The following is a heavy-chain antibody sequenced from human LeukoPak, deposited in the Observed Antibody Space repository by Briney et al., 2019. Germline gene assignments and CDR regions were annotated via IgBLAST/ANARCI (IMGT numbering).Heavy chain of an antibody. Sequence: GGSLRLSCAASGFPFSNHAMSWVRQPPGKGLEWVAAISNGNTYYADSVRGRFAISRDDSKNMVYLQMSSLRDEDTALYYCVREAGYCASVCLKSNWFDPWGQGTQVTVSS. CDR1: GFPFSNHA. D-gene: IGHD2-15*01. CDR2: ISNGNT. J-gene: IGHJ5*02. CDR3: VREAGYCASVCLKSNWFDP. V-gene: IGHV3-23*01.